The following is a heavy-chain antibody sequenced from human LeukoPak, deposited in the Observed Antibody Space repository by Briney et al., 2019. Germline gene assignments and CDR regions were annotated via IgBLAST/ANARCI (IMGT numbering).Heavy chain of an antibody. Sequence: GGSLRLSCAASGFTFSRYTMNWVRQSPGKGLEWVSSISSSGYYTYYADSVKGRFTISRDNAKNSLYLQMNSLRAEDTAVYYCARDLVSRSNYWGQGTPVTVSS. CDR3: ARDLVSRSNY. CDR2: ISSSGYYT. J-gene: IGHJ4*02. D-gene: IGHD6-6*01. V-gene: IGHV3-21*01. CDR1: GFTFSRYT.